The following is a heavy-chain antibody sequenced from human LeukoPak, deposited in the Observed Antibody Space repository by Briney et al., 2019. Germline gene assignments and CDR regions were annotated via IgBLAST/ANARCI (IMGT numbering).Heavy chain of an antibody. CDR1: GGTFSSYA. V-gene: IGHV1-69*05. CDR3: ARARYDYKNWFDP. CDR2: IIPIFGTA. D-gene: IGHD4/OR15-4a*01. J-gene: IGHJ5*02. Sequence: GASVKVSCKASGGTFSSYAISWVRQAPGQGLEWMGGIIPIFGTANYAQKFQGRVTITTDESTSTAYMELSSLRSEDTAVYYCARARYDYKNWFDPWGQGTLVTVSS.